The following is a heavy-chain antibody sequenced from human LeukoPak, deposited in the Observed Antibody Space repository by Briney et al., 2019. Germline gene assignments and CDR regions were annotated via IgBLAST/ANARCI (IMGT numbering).Heavy chain of an antibody. Sequence: GGSLRLSCTASGFTFGDYAMSWVRQAPGNGLEWVGFIRSKAYGGTTEYAASVKGRFTISRDDSKSIAYLQMNSLKTEDTAVYYCTRVPYGDYYDSSGYYYPFDYWGQGTLVTASS. D-gene: IGHD3-22*01. J-gene: IGHJ4*02. CDR3: TRVPYGDYYDSSGYYYPFDY. CDR1: GFTFGDYA. V-gene: IGHV3-49*04. CDR2: IRSKAYGGTT.